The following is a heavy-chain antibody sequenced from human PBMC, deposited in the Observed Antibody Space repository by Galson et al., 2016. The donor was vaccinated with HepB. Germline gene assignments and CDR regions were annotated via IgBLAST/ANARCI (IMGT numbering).Heavy chain of an antibody. CDR1: GASISSGGYY. J-gene: IGHJ3*02. D-gene: IGHD3-9*01. CDR2: IYYSGST. CDR3: TRADPGYAFDI. V-gene: IGHV4-31*03. Sequence: TLSLTCTVSGASISSGGYYYSWVRQHPGKGLEWIGYIYYSGSTYYNPSLQSRVTISVDTSKNQFSLKMRSVTAADTAGYYCTRADPGYAFDIWGQGTMVAVSS.